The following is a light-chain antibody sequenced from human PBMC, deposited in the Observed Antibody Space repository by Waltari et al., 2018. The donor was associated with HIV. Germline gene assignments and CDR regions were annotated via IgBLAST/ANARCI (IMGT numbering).Light chain of an antibody. CDR2: AAS. CDR3: QQANSFPYT. Sequence: DIQMTQSPSSVSASVGDRVTITCRASQDIIRWLAWYQQKPGKAPKLLIYAASTLQGGVPSRFSGSGSGTEFTLTISSLQPEDFATYYCQQANSFPYTFGQGTKLDIK. CDR1: QDIIRW. V-gene: IGKV1-12*01. J-gene: IGKJ2*01.